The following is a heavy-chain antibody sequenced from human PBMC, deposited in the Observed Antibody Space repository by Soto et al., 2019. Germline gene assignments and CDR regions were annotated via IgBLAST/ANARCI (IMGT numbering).Heavy chain of an antibody. Sequence: QAQLVQSGAEAKKPGSSVKVSCKASGGTFNRETFSWVRQAPGQGLQWMGRIIPVLDLADYAQKFEGRVTITADTSTTTVYLDLSGLGSDDTAVYYCARGGKLGGDLDVWGKGTPVIVSS. V-gene: IGHV1-69*02. D-gene: IGHD3-10*01. CDR3: ARGGKLGGDLDV. CDR1: GGTFNRET. J-gene: IGHJ6*04. CDR2: IIPVLDLA.